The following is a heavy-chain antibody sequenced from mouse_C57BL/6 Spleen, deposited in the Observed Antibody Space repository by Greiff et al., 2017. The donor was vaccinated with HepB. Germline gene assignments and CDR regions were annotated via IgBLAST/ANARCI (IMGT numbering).Heavy chain of an antibody. CDR2: IYPGDGDT. V-gene: IGHV1-82*01. CDR3: ARWDGNYCYFDV. CDR1: GYAFSSSW. Sequence: LVESGPELVKPGASVKISCKASGYAFSSSWMNWVKQRPGKGLEWIGRIYPGDGDTNYNGKFKGKATLTADKSSSTAYMQLSSLTSEDSAVYFCARWDGNYCYFDVWGTGTTVTVSS. J-gene: IGHJ1*03. D-gene: IGHD2-1*01.